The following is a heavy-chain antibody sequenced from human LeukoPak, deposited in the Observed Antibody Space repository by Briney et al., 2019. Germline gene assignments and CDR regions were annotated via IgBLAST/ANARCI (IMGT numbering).Heavy chain of an antibody. D-gene: IGHD5-18*01. V-gene: IGHV3-23*01. CDR3: AKATAMGTESDY. J-gene: IGHJ4*02. CDR1: GFTFSSYG. Sequence: PGGSLRLSCAASGFTFSSYGMSWVRQAPGKGLEWVSAISGSGGSTYYADSVKGRFTISTDNSKNTLYVQMNSLRAEDTAVYYCAKATAMGTESDYWGQGTLVTVSS. CDR2: ISGSGGST.